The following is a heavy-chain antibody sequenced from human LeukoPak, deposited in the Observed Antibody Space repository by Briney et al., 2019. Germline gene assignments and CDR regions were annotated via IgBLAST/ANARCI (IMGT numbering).Heavy chain of an antibody. CDR1: GFTFDDYA. D-gene: IGHD1-26*01. J-gene: IGHJ4*02. CDR3: ARGSGSYSGGY. CDR2: ITWNSDRK. V-gene: IGHV3-9*01. Sequence: GGSLRLSCAASGFTFDDYAMHWVRQAPGKGLEWVSGITWNSDRKGYADSVKGRFTISRDNAKNSLYLQMNSLRAEDTAVYYCARGSGSYSGGYWGQGTLVTVSS.